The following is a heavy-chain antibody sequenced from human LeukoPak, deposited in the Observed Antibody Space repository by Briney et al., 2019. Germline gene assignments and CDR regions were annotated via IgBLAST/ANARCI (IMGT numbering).Heavy chain of an antibody. CDR3: AKELDYGDYIDY. Sequence: GGSLRLSCAASGFTFSSYDLSWVRQAPGKGLECVSAIRRGVGSTYYADSVKGRFTISRDNSKNTLYLQMNSLRAEDTAVYYCAKELDYGDYIDYWGQGTLVTVSS. D-gene: IGHD4-17*01. CDR2: IRRGVGST. J-gene: IGHJ4*02. V-gene: IGHV3-23*01. CDR1: GFTFSSYD.